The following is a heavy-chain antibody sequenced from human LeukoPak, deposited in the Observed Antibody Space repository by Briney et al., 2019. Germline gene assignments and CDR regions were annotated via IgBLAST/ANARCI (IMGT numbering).Heavy chain of an antibody. CDR2: IIPISGTT. Sequence: SVKVSCKTSGGTFTSYAITWVRQAPGQGLEWMGKIIPISGTTNYAQKFQGRVTFTADESTSTAYMELSSLRSEDTALDYCARKLRLGGNWFDPWGQGTLVTVSS. J-gene: IGHJ5*02. D-gene: IGHD1-26*01. V-gene: IGHV1-69*13. CDR3: ARKLRLGGNWFDP. CDR1: GGTFTSYA.